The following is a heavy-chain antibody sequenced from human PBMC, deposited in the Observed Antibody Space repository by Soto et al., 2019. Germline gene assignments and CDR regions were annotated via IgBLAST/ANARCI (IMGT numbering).Heavy chain of an antibody. CDR3: ARESFYDSGGFHGFDY. D-gene: IGHD3-22*01. CDR2: IYYSGST. Sequence: SETLSLTCTVSGGSISSYYWSWIRLPPGKGLEWIGYIYYSGSTNYNPSLKSRVTISVDTSKNQFSLKLSSVTAADTAVYYCARESFYDSGGFHGFDYWGQGTLVTVSS. V-gene: IGHV4-59*01. CDR1: GGSISSYY. J-gene: IGHJ4*02.